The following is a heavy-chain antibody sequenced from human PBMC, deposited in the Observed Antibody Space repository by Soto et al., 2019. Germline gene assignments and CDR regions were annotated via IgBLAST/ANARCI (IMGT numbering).Heavy chain of an antibody. CDR3: ARDRGAPRVDL. D-gene: IGHD3-10*01. CDR2: IWYDGSNQ. J-gene: IGHJ5*02. CDR1: GFTFSNHG. Sequence: GGSLRLSCAASGFTFSNHGMHWVRQAPGKGLEWVAIIWYDGSNQYYVDSVKGRFTISRGNSKNMLWLQMNSLRTEDTAVYYCARDRGAPRVDLCGQGTLVTVSS. V-gene: IGHV3-33*01.